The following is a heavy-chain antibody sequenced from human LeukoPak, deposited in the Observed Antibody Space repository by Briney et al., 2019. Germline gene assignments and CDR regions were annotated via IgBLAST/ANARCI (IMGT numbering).Heavy chain of an antibody. CDR1: GYTFTSYG. D-gene: IGHD2-2*02. J-gene: IGHJ3*02. CDR2: ISAYNGNT. CDR3: ARDRGGKLDIVVVPAAIVAFDI. V-gene: IGHV1-18*01. Sequence: GVSVKVSCKASGYTFTSYGISWVRQAPGQGLEWMGWISAYNGNTNYAQKLQGRVTMTTDTSTSTAYMELRSLRSDHTAVYYCARDRGGKLDIVVVPAAIVAFDIWGQGTMVTVSS.